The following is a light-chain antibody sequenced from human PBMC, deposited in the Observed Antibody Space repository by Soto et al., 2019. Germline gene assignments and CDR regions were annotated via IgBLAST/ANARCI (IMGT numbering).Light chain of an antibody. CDR2: AAS. J-gene: IGKJ4*01. CDR1: QSISSY. V-gene: IGKV1-39*01. Sequence: DIQMTQSPSSLSASVGDRVTITCRASQSISSYLNWYQQKPGKAPKLLIYAASSLQSGGPSRFSGSGSGTDFTLTISSLQPEDFSTYYCQQSYSTRPLTFGGGTKVELK. CDR3: QQSYSTRPLT.